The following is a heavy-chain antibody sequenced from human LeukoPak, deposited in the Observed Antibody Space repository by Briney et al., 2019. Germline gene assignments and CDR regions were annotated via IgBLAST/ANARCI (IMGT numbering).Heavy chain of an antibody. J-gene: IGHJ5*02. CDR1: GDTFSSYA. CDR3: AREYCGGDCILVWFDP. V-gene: IGHV1-69*05. Sequence: ASVKVSCKASGDTFSSYAISWVRQAPGQGLEWMGGIIPIFGTANYAQKFQGRVTITTDESTSTAYMELSSLRSEDTAVYYCAREYCGGDCILVWFDPWGQGTLVTVSS. CDR2: IIPIFGTA. D-gene: IGHD2-21*01.